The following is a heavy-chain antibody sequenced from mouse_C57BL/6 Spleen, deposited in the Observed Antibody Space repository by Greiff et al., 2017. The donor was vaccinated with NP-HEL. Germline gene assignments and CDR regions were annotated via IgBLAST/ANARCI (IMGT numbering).Heavy chain of an antibody. J-gene: IGHJ4*01. CDR2: ISSGSSTI. D-gene: IGHD2-4*01. Sequence: EVQRVESGGGLVKPGGSLKLSCAASGFTFSDYGMHWVRQAPEKGLEWVAYISSGSSTIYYADTVKGRFTISRDNAKNTLFLQMTSLRSEDTAMYYCAKADYVYAMDYWGQGTSVTVSS. V-gene: IGHV5-17*01. CDR3: AKADYVYAMDY. CDR1: GFTFSDYG.